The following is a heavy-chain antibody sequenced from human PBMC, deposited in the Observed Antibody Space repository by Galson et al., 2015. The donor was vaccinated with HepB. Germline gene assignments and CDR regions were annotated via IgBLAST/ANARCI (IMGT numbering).Heavy chain of an antibody. V-gene: IGHV1-18*01. CDR2: ISAYNGNT. CDR1: GYTFTSYG. D-gene: IGHD1-26*01. Sequence: SVKVSCKASGYTFTSYGISWVRQAPGQGLEWMGWISAYNGNTNYAQKLQGRVTTTTDTSTSTAYMELRSLRSDDTAVYYCARKSGSVVGAWYYYYGMDVWGQGTTVTVSS. CDR3: ARKSGSVVGAWYYYYGMDV. J-gene: IGHJ6*02.